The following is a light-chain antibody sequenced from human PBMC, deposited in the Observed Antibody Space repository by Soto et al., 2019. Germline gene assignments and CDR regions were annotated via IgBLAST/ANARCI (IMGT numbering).Light chain of an antibody. CDR2: GAS. Sequence: EIVLTQSPGTLSLSPGERATLSCRASQSVSSNSLAWYQQKPGQAPRLLIYGASSRASGIPDRFSGSGSGTDFTLTISRLEPEDFAVYYCQQYNNWPPITFGQGTRLEIK. CDR1: QSVSSNS. CDR3: QQYNNWPPIT. V-gene: IGKV3-20*01. J-gene: IGKJ5*01.